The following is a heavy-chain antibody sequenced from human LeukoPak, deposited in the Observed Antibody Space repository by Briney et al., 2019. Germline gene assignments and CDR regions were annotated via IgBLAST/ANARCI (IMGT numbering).Heavy chain of an antibody. D-gene: IGHD6-19*01. V-gene: IGHV1-24*01. J-gene: IGHJ4*02. CDR3: ATAGLIAVAGAFDY. CDR1: GYTLTELS. Sequence: ASVTVSCKDSGYTLTELSMHWVRQAPGKGLEWMGGFDPEDGETIYAQKFQGRVTMTEDTSTDTAYMELSSLRSEDTAVYYCATAGLIAVAGAFDYWGQGTLVTVSS. CDR2: FDPEDGET.